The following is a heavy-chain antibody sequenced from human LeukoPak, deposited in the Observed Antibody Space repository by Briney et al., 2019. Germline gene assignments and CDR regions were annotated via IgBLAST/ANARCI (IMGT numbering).Heavy chain of an antibody. D-gene: IGHD3-16*01. CDR1: GYIFTNYY. CDR2: INPNSGGT. Sequence: GASVKVSCKASGYIFTNYYMHWVRQAPGQGLEWMGRINPNSGGTNYAQKFQGRVTMTRDTSISTAYMELSRLRSDDTAVYYCARDWAEMITFGGVSFDYWGQGTLVTVSS. CDR3: ARDWAEMITFGGVSFDY. J-gene: IGHJ4*02. V-gene: IGHV1-2*06.